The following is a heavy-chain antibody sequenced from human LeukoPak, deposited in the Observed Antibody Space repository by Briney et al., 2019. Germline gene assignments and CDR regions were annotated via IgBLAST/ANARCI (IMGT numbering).Heavy chain of an antibody. D-gene: IGHD1-26*01. CDR3: ARDYSGLFHYFDY. V-gene: IGHV4-61*01. Sequence: SSETLSLTCTVFGGSISSSSYYWSWIRQPPGKGLEWIGYIYYSGSTNYNPSLKSRVTISVDTSKNQFSLKLSSVTAADTAVYYCARDYSGLFHYFDYWGQGTLVTVSS. CDR2: IYYSGST. J-gene: IGHJ4*02. CDR1: GGSISSSSYY.